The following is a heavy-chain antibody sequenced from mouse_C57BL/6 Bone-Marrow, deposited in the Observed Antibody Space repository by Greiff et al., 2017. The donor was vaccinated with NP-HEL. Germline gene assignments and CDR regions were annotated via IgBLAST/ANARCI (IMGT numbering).Heavy chain of an antibody. Sequence: EVMLVESGGGLVKPGGSLKLSCAASGFTFSSYAMSWVRQTPEKRLEWVATISDGGSYTYYPDNVKGRFTISRDNAKNNLYLQMSHLKSEDTAMYYCARSYDGYFDVWGTGTTVTVSS. V-gene: IGHV5-4*03. CDR2: ISDGGSYT. CDR3: ARSYDGYFDV. D-gene: IGHD2-12*01. CDR1: GFTFSSYA. J-gene: IGHJ1*03.